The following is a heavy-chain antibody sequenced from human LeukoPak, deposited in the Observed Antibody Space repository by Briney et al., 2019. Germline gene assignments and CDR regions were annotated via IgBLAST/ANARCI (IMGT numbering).Heavy chain of an antibody. J-gene: IGHJ6*02. V-gene: IGHV1-18*01. Sequence: ASVKVSCKVSGYTVTELSIHWVRQAPGQGLEWMGWISAYNGNTNYAQKLQGRVTMTTDTSTSTAYMELRSLRSDDTAVYYCARDGLLRYFTQAYYYGMDVWGQGTTVTV. D-gene: IGHD3-9*01. CDR3: ARDGLLRYFTQAYYYGMDV. CDR2: ISAYNGNT. CDR1: GYTVTELS.